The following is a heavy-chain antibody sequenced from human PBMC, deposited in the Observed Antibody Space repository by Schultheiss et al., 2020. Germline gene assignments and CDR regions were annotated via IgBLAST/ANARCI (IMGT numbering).Heavy chain of an antibody. J-gene: IGHJ3*02. D-gene: IGHD5-24*01. CDR1: GGSISSGGYY. CDR2: IYYSGST. Sequence: SETLSLTCTVSGGSISSGGYYWSWIRQHPGKGLEWIGYIYYSGSTYYNPSLKSRVTISVDTSKNQFSLKLSSVTAADTAVYYCARADGPKANDAFDIWGQGKMGTVAS. V-gene: IGHV4-31*03. CDR3: ARADGPKANDAFDI.